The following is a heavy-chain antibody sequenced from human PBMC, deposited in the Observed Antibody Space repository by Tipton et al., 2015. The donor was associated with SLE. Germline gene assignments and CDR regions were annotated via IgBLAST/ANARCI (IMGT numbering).Heavy chain of an antibody. Sequence: TLSLTCTVSGGSISSDGYYWSWIRQHPGKGLEWIGYIYYSGSTYYNPSLKSRVTISVGTSKNQFSLKLSSVTAADTAVYYCARGYCSGGSCYSGDYWGQGTLVTVSS. V-gene: IGHV4-31*03. D-gene: IGHD2-15*01. CDR1: GGSISSDGYY. CDR3: ARGYCSGGSCYSGDY. CDR2: IYYSGST. J-gene: IGHJ4*02.